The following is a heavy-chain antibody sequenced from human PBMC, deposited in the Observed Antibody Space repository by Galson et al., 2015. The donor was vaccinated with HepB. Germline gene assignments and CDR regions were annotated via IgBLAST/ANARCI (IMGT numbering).Heavy chain of an antibody. CDR1: GSTFTSYD. Sequence: SVKVSCKASGSTFTSYDINWVRQATGQGLEWMGWMNPSNDNTGYAQKSQGRVTMTRDTSISTVYMELSSLRSEDTAIYYCVRGGVYRREKYYEWRWFDPWGQGTLVTVSS. J-gene: IGHJ5*02. D-gene: IGHD2/OR15-2a*01. V-gene: IGHV1-8*01. CDR3: VRGGVYRREKYYEWRWFDP. CDR2: MNPSNDNT.